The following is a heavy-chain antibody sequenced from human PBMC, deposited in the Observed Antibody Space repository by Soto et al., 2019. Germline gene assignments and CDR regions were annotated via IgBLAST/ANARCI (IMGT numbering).Heavy chain of an antibody. V-gene: IGHV3-74*01. CDR1: GFTFSSSW. CDR3: ARGPTGWFGYDY. CDR2: INSGASTT. D-gene: IGHD3-10*01. Sequence: EVQLVESGGGLVQPGGPLRLSCAASGFTFSSSWMHWVRQAPGKGLVWVSRINSGASTTNYADSVKGRFTISRDNARNTLYLQMDSLTADDTAVYYCARGPTGWFGYDYWGQGTLVTVSS. J-gene: IGHJ4*02.